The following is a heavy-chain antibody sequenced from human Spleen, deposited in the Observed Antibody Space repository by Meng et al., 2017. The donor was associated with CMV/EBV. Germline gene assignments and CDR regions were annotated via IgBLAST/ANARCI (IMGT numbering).Heavy chain of an antibody. Sequence: SETLSLTCTVSGVSISSSSDYWGWIRQPPGKGLEWIGNIYYTGTTYYNSSLKSRVTVSVDTSKNQFSLKLSSVTAADTAVYYCASKGRLLWFGELPSGMDVWGQGITVTVSS. CDR2: IYYTGTT. V-gene: IGHV4-39*07. CDR1: GVSISSSSDY. CDR3: ASKGRLLWFGELPSGMDV. J-gene: IGHJ6*02. D-gene: IGHD3-10*01.